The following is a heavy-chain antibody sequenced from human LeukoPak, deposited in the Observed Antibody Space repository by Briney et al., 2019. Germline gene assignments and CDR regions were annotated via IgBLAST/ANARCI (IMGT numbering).Heavy chain of an antibody. V-gene: IGHV4-4*07. CDR1: GGSITSDY. CDR2: IYTGGTI. J-gene: IGHJ6*03. CDR3: ARDVRVLYNYYMDV. Sequence: SETLSLTCSVSGGSITSDYWSWIRQHAGTGLEWIGRIYTGGTINYNPSLQSRVTMSVDTSKRQVSLNLMSVTAADTAVYYCARDVRVLYNYYMDVWGKGTTVIVSS.